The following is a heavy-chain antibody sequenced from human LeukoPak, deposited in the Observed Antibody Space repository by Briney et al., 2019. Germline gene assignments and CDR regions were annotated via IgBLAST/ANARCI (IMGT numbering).Heavy chain of an antibody. Sequence: RASVKVSFKASGYTFTSYDINWVRQATGQGLEWMGWMNPNSGNTGYAQKFQGRVTMTRNTSISTAYMELSSLRSEDTAVYYCARGDRIAAAGTGWFDPWGQGTLVTVSS. J-gene: IGHJ5*02. V-gene: IGHV1-8*01. D-gene: IGHD6-13*01. CDR2: MNPNSGNT. CDR3: ARGDRIAAAGTGWFDP. CDR1: GYTFTSYD.